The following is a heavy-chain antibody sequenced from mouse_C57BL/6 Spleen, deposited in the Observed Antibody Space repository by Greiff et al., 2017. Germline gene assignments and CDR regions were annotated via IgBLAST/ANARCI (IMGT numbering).Heavy chain of an antibody. CDR3: ARDYGNYLYAMDY. V-gene: IGHV1-4*01. CDR1: GYTFTSYT. Sequence: QVQLQQSGAELARPGASVKMSCKASGYTFTSYTMHWVKQRPGQGLEWIGYINPSSGYTKYNQKFKDKATLTADKSSSIAYMQLSSLTSEDSAVXYCARDYGNYLYAMDYWGQGTSVTVSS. D-gene: IGHD2-1*01. J-gene: IGHJ4*01. CDR2: INPSSGYT.